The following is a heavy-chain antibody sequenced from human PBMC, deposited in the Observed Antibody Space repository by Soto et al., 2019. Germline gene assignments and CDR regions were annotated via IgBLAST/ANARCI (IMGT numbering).Heavy chain of an antibody. V-gene: IGHV4-4*07. J-gene: IGHJ4*02. D-gene: IGHD6-13*01. CDR1: GGSISSYY. Sequence: PWETLSLTCTVSGGSISSYYWSWIRQPAGKGLEWIGRIYTSGSTNYNPSLKSRVTMSVDTSKNQFSLKLSSVTAADTAVYYCARGRLMYSSSWALDYWGQGTLVTVSS. CDR3: ARGRLMYSSSWALDY. CDR2: IYTSGST.